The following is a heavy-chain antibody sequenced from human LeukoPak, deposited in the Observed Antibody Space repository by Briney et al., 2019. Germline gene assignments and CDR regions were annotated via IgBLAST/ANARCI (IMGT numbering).Heavy chain of an antibody. D-gene: IGHD1-14*01. CDR2: IKQDGSEI. Sequence: GGSLRLSCSASGFTFGSYWMNWVRQAPGKGPEWVANIKQDGSEINYVDSVKGRFIISRDNAKNSQYLQMNSLRVDDTAVYYCAGGSGWITGDWGHGTLVTVSS. J-gene: IGHJ4*01. CDR3: AGGSGWITGD. V-gene: IGHV3-7*03. CDR1: GFTFGSYW.